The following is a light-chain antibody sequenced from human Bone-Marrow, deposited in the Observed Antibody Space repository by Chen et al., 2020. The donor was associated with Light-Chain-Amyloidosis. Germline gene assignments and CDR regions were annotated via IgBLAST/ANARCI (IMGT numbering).Light chain of an antibody. Sequence: SYELTQPPSVSVSPGQTALINCPGDDLPTKYAYWYQQKPGQAPVLVIHRDTERPSGISERFSGSSSGTTATLTISGVQAEDEADYHCQSADSSGTYEVIFGGGTKLTVL. CDR1: DLPTKY. CDR2: RDT. CDR3: QSADSSGTYEVI. J-gene: IGLJ2*01. V-gene: IGLV3-25*03.